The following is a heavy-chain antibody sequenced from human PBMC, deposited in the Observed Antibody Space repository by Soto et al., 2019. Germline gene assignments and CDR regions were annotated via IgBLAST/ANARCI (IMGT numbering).Heavy chain of an antibody. V-gene: IGHV4-31*11. CDR2: IYYRGST. D-gene: IGHD5-12*01. CDR3: ARGVATIINYFDY. CDR1: GDSISSSDYY. J-gene: IGHJ4*02. Sequence: SETLSLTCAVSGDSISSSDYYWAWIRQHPGKGLEWIGKIYYRGSTYSNPSLKSRVTISVDTSKNQFSLKLSSVTAADTAVYYCARGVATIINYFDYWGQGTLVTVSS.